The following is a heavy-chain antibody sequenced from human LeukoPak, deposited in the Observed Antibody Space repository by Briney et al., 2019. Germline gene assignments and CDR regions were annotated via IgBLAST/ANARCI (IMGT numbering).Heavy chain of an antibody. D-gene: IGHD2-21*02. J-gene: IGHJ4*02. CDR1: GFTFSSYA. Sequence: GGSLRLSCAASGFTFSSYAMSWVRLAPGKGLEWVSAISGSGGSTYYADSVMGRFTISRDSCKNTLYLQMNSLRAEDTAVYYGAKEDPAGGDSYYFDYWGQRTLVTVSS. V-gene: IGHV3-23*01. CDR2: ISGSGGST. CDR3: AKEDPAGGDSYYFDY.